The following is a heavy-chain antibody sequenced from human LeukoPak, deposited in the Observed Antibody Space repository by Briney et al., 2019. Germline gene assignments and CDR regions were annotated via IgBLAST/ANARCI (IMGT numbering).Heavy chain of an antibody. CDR2: ISYDGSNK. V-gene: IGHV3-30*04. J-gene: IGHJ4*02. D-gene: IGHD3-22*01. Sequence: GGSLRLSCAASGFTFSSYAMHWVRQAPGKGLEWVAVISYDGSNKYYADSVKGRFTISRDNSKNTLYLQMNSLRAEDTAVYYCAKDNYYDSSGYYAVYWGQGTLVTVSS. CDR3: AKDNYYDSSGYYAVY. CDR1: GFTFSSYA.